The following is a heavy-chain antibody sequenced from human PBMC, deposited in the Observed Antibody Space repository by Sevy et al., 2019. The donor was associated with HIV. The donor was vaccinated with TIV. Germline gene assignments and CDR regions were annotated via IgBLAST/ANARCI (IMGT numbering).Heavy chain of an antibody. CDR2: ISSSGSSI. J-gene: IGHJ4*02. Sequence: GGSPRLSCVASGFTFSSYSMKWVRQAPGKGLESVSYISSSGSSIYYKDSVKGRFTISRDNAKNSMYLQMNSLRAEDTAVYYCARMLSSSWSRGIDYWGQGTLVTVSS. V-gene: IGHV3-48*01. CDR3: ARMLSSSWSRGIDY. D-gene: IGHD6-13*01. CDR1: GFTFSSYS.